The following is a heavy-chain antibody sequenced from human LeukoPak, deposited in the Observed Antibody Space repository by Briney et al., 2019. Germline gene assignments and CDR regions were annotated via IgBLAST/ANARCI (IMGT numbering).Heavy chain of an antibody. V-gene: IGHV1-18*01. CDR3: ARDYKDYWASNWFDP. D-gene: IGHD2-8*02. CDR2: ISAYNGNT. CDR1: GYTFTSYG. J-gene: IGHJ5*02. Sequence: GASVKVSCKASGYTFTSYGISWVRQAPGQGLEWMGWISAYNGNTNYAQKLQGRVTMTTDTSTSTAYMELRSLRSDDTAVYYCARDYKDYWASNWFDPWGQGTLVTVSS.